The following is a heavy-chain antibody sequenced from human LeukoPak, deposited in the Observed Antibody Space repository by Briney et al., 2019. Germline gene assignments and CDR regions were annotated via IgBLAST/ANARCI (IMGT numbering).Heavy chain of an antibody. CDR1: GFTFSSYA. CDR2: ISGSGGTT. D-gene: IGHD6-19*01. CDR3: AKDRGSSSGWFP. V-gene: IGHV3-23*01. Sequence: GGSLRLSCAASGFTFSSYAMSWVRQAPGKGLEWVSAISGSGGTTYYADSVKGRFTISRDSSKNTLYLQMNSLRAEGTAVYYCAKDRGSSSGWFPWGQGTLVTVSS. J-gene: IGHJ5*02.